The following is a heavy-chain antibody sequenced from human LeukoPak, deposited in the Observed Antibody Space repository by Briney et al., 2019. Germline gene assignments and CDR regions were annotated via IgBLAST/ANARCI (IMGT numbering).Heavy chain of an antibody. CDR3: ARLTSGGYDYLDY. J-gene: IGHJ4*02. D-gene: IGHD5-12*01. V-gene: IGHV3-11*01. CDR1: GGSISSGDYY. Sequence: LSLTCSVSGGSISSGDYYWSWIRQAPGKGLEWVSYISSSGSTIYYVDSVKGRFTISRDNAKNSLYLQMNSLRAEDTAVYYCARLTSGGYDYLDYWGQGTLVTVSS. CDR2: ISSSGSTI.